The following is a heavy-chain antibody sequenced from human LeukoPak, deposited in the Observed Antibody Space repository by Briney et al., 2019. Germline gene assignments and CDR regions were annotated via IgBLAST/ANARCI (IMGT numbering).Heavy chain of an antibody. J-gene: IGHJ4*02. Sequence: ALVKVSCKASGYTFTSYDINWVRQATGQGLEWMGWMNPNSGNTGYAQEFQGRVTMTRNTSISTAYMELSSLRSEDTAVYYCARTTDYPIAGGGDYWGQGALVTVSS. V-gene: IGHV1-8*01. CDR3: ARTTDYPIAGGGDY. CDR1: GYTFTSYD. CDR2: MNPNSGNT. D-gene: IGHD6-13*01.